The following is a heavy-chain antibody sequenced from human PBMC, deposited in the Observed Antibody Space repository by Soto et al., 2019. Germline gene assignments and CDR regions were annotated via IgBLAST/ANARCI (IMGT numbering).Heavy chain of an antibody. CDR2: ISGSGGST. V-gene: IGHV3-23*01. Sequence: GGSLRLSCAASGFTFSSYAMSWVRQAPGKGLEWVSAISGSGGSTYYADSVKGRFTISRDNSKNTLYLQMNSLRAEDTAVYYCAEDHGNFAAYYYGMDVWGQGTTVTVSS. CDR1: GFTFSSYA. J-gene: IGHJ6*02. CDR3: AEDHGNFAAYYYGMDV. D-gene: IGHD4-17*01.